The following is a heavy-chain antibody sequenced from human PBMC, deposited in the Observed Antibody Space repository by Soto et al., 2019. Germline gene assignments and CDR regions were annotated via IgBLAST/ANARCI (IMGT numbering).Heavy chain of an antibody. V-gene: IGHV3-33*01. Sequence: LRLSCAASGFTFSSYGMHWVRQAPGKGLEWVAVIWYDGSNKYYADSVKGRFTISRDNSKNTLYLQMNSLRAEDTAVYYCARDKDRPLFDYWGQGTLVTVSS. J-gene: IGHJ4*02. CDR1: GFTFSSYG. CDR3: ARDKDRPLFDY. CDR2: IWYDGSNK.